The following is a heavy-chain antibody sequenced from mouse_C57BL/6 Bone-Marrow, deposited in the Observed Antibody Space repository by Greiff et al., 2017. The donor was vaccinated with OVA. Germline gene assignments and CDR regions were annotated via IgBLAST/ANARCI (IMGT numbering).Heavy chain of an antibody. Sequence: DVMLVESGGGLVKPGGSLKLSCAASGFTFSSYTMSWVRQTPEKRLEWVATISGGGGNTYYPDSVKGRFTISRDNAKNTLYLQMSSLKSEDTALYYCARRARWLLSMDYWGQGTSVTVSS. D-gene: IGHD2-3*01. CDR3: ARRARWLLSMDY. J-gene: IGHJ4*01. CDR2: ISGGGGNT. V-gene: IGHV5-9*01. CDR1: GFTFSSYT.